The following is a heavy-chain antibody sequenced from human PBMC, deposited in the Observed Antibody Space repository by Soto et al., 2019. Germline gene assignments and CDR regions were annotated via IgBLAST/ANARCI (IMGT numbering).Heavy chain of an antibody. CDR3: ASLLRYFDWPFTGYFQH. D-gene: IGHD3-9*01. CDR2: IYYSGST. V-gene: IGHV4-31*03. CDR1: GGSISSGGYY. Sequence: SETLSLTCTVSGGSISSGGYYWSWIPQHPGKGLEWIGYIYYSGSTYYNPSLKSRVTISVDTSKNQFSLKLSSVTAADTAVYYCASLLRYFDWPFTGYFQHWGQGTLVTVSS. J-gene: IGHJ1*01.